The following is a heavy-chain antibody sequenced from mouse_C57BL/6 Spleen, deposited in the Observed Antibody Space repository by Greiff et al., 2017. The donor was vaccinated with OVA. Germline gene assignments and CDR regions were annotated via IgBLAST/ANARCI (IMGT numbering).Heavy chain of an antibody. J-gene: IGHJ4*01. CDR1: GFTFSGYG. D-gene: IGHD1-1*01. CDR2: ISSGSSTI. CDR3: ARCDGSSSCYAMDY. Sequence: DVKLVESGGGLVKPGGSLKLSCAASGFTFSGYGMHWVRQAPEKGLEWVAYISSGSSTIYYADTVKGRFTISRDNATSTLFLQMTSLRSEDTAMYYCARCDGSSSCYAMDYWGQGTSVTVSS. V-gene: IGHV5-17*01.